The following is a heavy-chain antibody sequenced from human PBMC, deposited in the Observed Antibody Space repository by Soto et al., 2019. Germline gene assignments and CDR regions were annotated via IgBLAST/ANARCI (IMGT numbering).Heavy chain of an antibody. CDR2: IYPADSDT. D-gene: IGHD3-10*01. Sequence: GESLKISCKGSGYTFTSYWIAWVRQMPGKGLEWMGIIYPADSDTSYSPSFQGQVTISADKSISTAYLPWSSLKASDTAMYYCARLYGSYLGYWGQGTLVTVSS. CDR3: ARLYGSYLGY. CDR1: GYTFTSYW. V-gene: IGHV5-51*01. J-gene: IGHJ4*02.